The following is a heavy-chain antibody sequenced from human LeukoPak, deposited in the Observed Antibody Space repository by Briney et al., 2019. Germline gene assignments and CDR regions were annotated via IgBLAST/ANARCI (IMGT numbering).Heavy chain of an antibody. J-gene: IGHJ4*02. V-gene: IGHV4-4*07. CDR3: ARGASEVSDTYIDV. CDR2: IFTSGST. Sequence: SETLSLTCTVSGGPISGYYWSWIRQPAGKGLEWIGRIFTSGSTSYNPSLKSRVTMSLDKSDNEFSLKVRSVTAADTAVYYCARGASEVSDTYIDVWGQGTLVTVSS. CDR1: GGPISGYY. D-gene: IGHD5/OR15-5a*01.